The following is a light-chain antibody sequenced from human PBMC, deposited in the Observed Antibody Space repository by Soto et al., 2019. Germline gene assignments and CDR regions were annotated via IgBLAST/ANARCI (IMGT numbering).Light chain of an antibody. CDR3: QQYNIWPA. J-gene: IGKJ1*01. V-gene: IGKV3-15*01. CDR1: QTVSRI. CDR2: DIS. Sequence: IVVSKSQATLSVSPAASASLSCRARQTVSRILAWYQERPGQAPRLLIYDISIRAAGVPARFSGSGSETEFTLTIRSLQSEDFAVYFCQQYNIWPAFGQGTKVDIK.